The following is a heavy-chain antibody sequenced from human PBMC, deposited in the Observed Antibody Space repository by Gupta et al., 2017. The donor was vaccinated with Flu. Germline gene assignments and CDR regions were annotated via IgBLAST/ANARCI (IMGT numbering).Heavy chain of an antibody. Sequence: QVQLVESGGGVVQPGRSLRLSCAASGFTFRSYGMHWVRRAPGKGLEWVAVIWYDGSNKYYADSVKGRFTISRDNSKNTLYLQMNSLRAEDTAVYYCARDGHSEAGYSGYEFFDYWGQGTLVTVSS. CDR1: GFTFRSYG. CDR2: IWYDGSNK. J-gene: IGHJ4*02. CDR3: ARDGHSEAGYSGYEFFDY. D-gene: IGHD5-12*01. V-gene: IGHV3-33*01.